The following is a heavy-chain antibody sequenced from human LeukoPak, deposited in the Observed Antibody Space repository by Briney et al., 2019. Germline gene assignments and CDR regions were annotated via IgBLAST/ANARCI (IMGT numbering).Heavy chain of an antibody. Sequence: SGGSLRLSCAASGFTFSSYAMSWVRQAPGKGLEWVSAISGSGGGTYYADSVKGRFTTSRDNSKNTLYLQMSSLRAEDTAVHYCATNYDFWSGYCVSWGQGTMVTVSS. CDR3: ATNYDFWSGYCVS. CDR2: ISGSGGGT. V-gene: IGHV3-23*01. J-gene: IGHJ3*01. CDR1: GFTFSSYA. D-gene: IGHD3-3*01.